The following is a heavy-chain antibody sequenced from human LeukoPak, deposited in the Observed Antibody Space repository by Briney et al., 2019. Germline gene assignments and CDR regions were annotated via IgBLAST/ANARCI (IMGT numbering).Heavy chain of an antibody. CDR1: GFTFSSYS. V-gene: IGHV3-48*01. J-gene: IGHJ4*02. Sequence: GGSLRLSCAASGFTFSSYSMNWVRQAPGKGLERVSYISSSSSTIYYADSVEGRFTISRDNAKNSLYLQMNSLRAEDTAVYYCAREVYCSGVSCYPAGLPDYWGQGTLVTVSS. D-gene: IGHD2-15*01. CDR2: ISSSSSTI. CDR3: AREVYCSGVSCYPAGLPDY.